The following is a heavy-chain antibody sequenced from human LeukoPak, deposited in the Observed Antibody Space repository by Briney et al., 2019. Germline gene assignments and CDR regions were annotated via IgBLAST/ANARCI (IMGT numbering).Heavy chain of an antibody. CDR3: ARAPWGRSDFWSGHPYYFDY. J-gene: IGHJ4*02. V-gene: IGHV4-59*01. CDR1: GGSFSSYY. CDR2: IYYSGST. D-gene: IGHD3-3*01. Sequence: SETLSLTCAVYGGSFSSYYWSWIRQPPGKGLEWIGYIYYSGSTNHNPSLKSRVTISVDTSKNQFSLKLSSVTAADTAVYYCARAPWGRSDFWSGHPYYFDYWGQGTLVTVSS.